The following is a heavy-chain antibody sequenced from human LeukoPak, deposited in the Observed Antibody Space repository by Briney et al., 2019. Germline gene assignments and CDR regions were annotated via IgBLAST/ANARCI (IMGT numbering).Heavy chain of an antibody. CDR2: IKSKTDGGTT. J-gene: IGHJ3*02. Sequence: GGSLRLSCEASGFIFSSYGFHWVRQAPGKGLEWVGRIKSKTDGGTTDYAAPVKGRFTISRDDSKNTLYLQMNSLKTEDTAVYYCTTPPEGTVVVVAATPYFDIWGQGTMVTVSS. CDR1: GFIFSSYG. CDR3: TTPPEGTVVVVAATPYFDI. V-gene: IGHV3-15*01. D-gene: IGHD2-15*01.